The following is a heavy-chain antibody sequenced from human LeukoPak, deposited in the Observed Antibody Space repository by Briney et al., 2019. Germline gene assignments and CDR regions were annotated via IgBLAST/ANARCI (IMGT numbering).Heavy chain of an antibody. Sequence: PSETLSLTCTVSGGSVSSGSYYWSWIRQPPGTGLEWIGYIYYSGSTNYNPSLKSRVTISVDTSKNQFSLKLSSVTAADTAVYYCARVDTAMAGDYWGQGTLVTVSS. CDR3: ARVDTAMAGDY. D-gene: IGHD5-18*01. CDR1: GGSVSSGSYY. J-gene: IGHJ4*02. CDR2: IYYSGST. V-gene: IGHV4-61*01.